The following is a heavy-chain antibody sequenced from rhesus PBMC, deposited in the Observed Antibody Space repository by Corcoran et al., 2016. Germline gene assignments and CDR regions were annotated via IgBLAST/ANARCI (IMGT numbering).Heavy chain of an antibody. CDR3: ARYAGWSSWSPGFDL. Sequence: QMQLQESGPGLVKPSETLSLTCAVSGGSFTTYWWTWLRQSPGKELEWVGEVNGNTGNTNYNPSLKSRVSLSKDASNRHFSLKLNSVTAADTAIYYCARYAGWSSWSPGFDLWGQGLRVIVSS. CDR2: VNGNTGNT. J-gene: IGHJ3*01. D-gene: IGHD2-15*01. V-gene: IGHV4-80*01. CDR1: GGSFTTYW.